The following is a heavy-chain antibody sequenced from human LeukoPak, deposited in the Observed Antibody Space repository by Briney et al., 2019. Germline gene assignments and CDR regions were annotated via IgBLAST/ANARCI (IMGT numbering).Heavy chain of an antibody. CDR2: ISGGGSP. Sequence: GGSLRLSCAASGFTFSNYAMFWFRQAPGKGLQWVAAISGGGSPYYPESVKGRFTISRDNSKNTLYLQMNSLRAEDTAIYYCAKDISGWYGSFAFDIWGQGTMVTVSS. J-gene: IGHJ3*02. D-gene: IGHD6-19*01. CDR3: AKDISGWYGSFAFDI. CDR1: GFTFSNYA. V-gene: IGHV3-23*01.